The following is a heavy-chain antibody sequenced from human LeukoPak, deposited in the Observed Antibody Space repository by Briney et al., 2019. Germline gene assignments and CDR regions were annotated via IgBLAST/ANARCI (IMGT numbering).Heavy chain of an antibody. J-gene: IGHJ5*02. CDR3: ARVSGYSGYDLGDNWFDP. CDR2: IYHSGST. V-gene: IGHV4-59*12. CDR1: GGSIRDYY. Sequence: SETLSLTCTVSGGSIRDYYWSWIRQPPGKGLEWIGYIYHSGSTYYNPSLKSRVTISVDRSKNQFSLKLSSVTAADTAVYYCARVSGYSGYDLGDNWFDPWGQGTLVTVSS. D-gene: IGHD5-12*01.